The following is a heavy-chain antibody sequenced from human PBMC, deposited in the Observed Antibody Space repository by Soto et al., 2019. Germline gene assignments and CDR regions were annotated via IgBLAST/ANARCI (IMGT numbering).Heavy chain of an antibody. J-gene: IGHJ6*02. CDR2: IDPSDSYT. D-gene: IGHD6-13*01. CDR3: ASYQDSSIWNGMDX. Sequence: GESLKISCKGSGYSFTSYWISWVRQMPGKGLELMVMIDPSDSYTNYSPSFQGHVTISADKSIITAYLQWSSLKASDTAMYYCASYQDSSIWNGMDXWGQGTTVAVS. CDR1: GYSFTSYW. V-gene: IGHV5-10-1*01.